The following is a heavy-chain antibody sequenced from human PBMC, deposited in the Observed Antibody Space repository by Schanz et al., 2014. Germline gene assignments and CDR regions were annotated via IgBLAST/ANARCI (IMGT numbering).Heavy chain of an antibody. D-gene: IGHD3-10*01. CDR1: GFTFSKYW. CDR3: ARDNYYGSGSCAY. V-gene: IGHV3-7*04. CDR2: IKQDGSEK. Sequence: EVQLVESGGGLVQPGGSLRLSYGGSGFTFSKYWMSWVRQAPGKGLEWVANIKQDGSEKYYVDAVKGRFTISRDNAKNSMYLHMKSLRGEDTAVYYCARDNYYGSGSCAYWGQGTLVTVSS. J-gene: IGHJ4*02.